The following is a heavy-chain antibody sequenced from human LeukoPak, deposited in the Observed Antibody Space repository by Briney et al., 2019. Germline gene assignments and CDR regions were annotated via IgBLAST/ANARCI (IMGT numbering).Heavy chain of an antibody. V-gene: IGHV3-53*01. CDR1: GFTVSGNY. CDR2: IYSGGST. J-gene: IGHJ4*02. D-gene: IGHD1-26*01. CDR3: ARVVGSGSYYDNYYFDY. Sequence: GGSLRLSCAASGFTVSGNYMSWVRQAPGKGLEWVSVIYSGGSTYYADSVKGRFTISRDNSKNTLYLQMNSLRAEDTAVYYCARVVGSGSYYDNYYFDYWGQGTLVTVSS.